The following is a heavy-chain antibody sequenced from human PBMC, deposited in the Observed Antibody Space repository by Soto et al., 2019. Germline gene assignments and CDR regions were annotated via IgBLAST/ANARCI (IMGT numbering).Heavy chain of an antibody. CDR1: GGTFSSYA. Sequence: QVQLVQSGAEVKKPGSSVKVSCKASGGTFSSYAISRVRQAPGQGLVWMGGIIPIFGTANYAQKFQGRVTITADESTSTAYMELSSLRSEDTAVYYCASPPPHYYYYGMDVWGQGTTVTVSS. CDR3: ASPPPHYYYYGMDV. V-gene: IGHV1-69*12. J-gene: IGHJ6*02. CDR2: IIPIFGTA.